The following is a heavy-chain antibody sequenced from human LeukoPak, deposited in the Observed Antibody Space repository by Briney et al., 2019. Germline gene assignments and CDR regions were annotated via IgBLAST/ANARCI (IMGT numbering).Heavy chain of an antibody. CDR2: IYHSGST. CDR3: ARDAGMVVANFDY. V-gene: IGHV4-38-2*02. Sequence: SETLSLTCTVSGYSISSGYYWGWIRQPPGKGLEWIGSIYHSGSTYYNPSLKSRVTISVDTSKNQFSLKLSSVTAADTAVYYCARDAGMVVANFDYWGQGTLVTVSS. J-gene: IGHJ4*02. D-gene: IGHD2-15*01. CDR1: GYSISSGYY.